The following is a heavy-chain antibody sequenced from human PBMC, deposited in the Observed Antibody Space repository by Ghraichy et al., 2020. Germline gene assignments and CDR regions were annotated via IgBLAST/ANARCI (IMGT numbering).Heavy chain of an antibody. D-gene: IGHD6-13*01. J-gene: IGHJ6*02. CDR2: IKQDGSEK. CDR1: GFTFSSYW. V-gene: IGHV3-7*03. CDR3: ARDLDDSSSWLNYYYYGMDV. Sequence: GSLRLSCAASGFTFSSYWMSWVRQAPGKGLEWVANIKQDGSEKYYVDSVKGRFTISRDNAKNSLYLQMNSLRAEDTAVYYCARDLDDSSSWLNYYYYGMDVWGQGTTVTVSS.